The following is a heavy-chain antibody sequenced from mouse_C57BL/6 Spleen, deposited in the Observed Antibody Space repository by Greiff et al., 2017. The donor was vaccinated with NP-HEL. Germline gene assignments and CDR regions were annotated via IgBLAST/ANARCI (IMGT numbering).Heavy chain of an antibody. Sequence: QVQLQQPGAELVKPGASVKMSCKASGYTFTSYWITWVKQRPGQGLEWIGDIYPGSGSTNYNEKFKSKATLTVDTSSSTAYMQRSSLTSEDSAVYYCARKNYGQYYYAMDYWGQGTSVTVSS. D-gene: IGHD1-1*02. CDR3: ARKNYGQYYYAMDY. CDR2: IYPGSGST. V-gene: IGHV1-55*01. CDR1: GYTFTSYW. J-gene: IGHJ4*01.